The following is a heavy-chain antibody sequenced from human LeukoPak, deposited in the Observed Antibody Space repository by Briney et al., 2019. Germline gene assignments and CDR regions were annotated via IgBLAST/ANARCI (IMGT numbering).Heavy chain of an antibody. J-gene: IGHJ1*01. Sequence: SETLSLTCAVSGGSINSGSYYWGCIRQPPGKGLERSGSLSYSGSIYYDPSLKSRVTISVDTSKNQFSLKLSSVTAADTAVYYCARHWDISGYQEYFQNWGQGTLVTVSS. CDR1: GGSINSGSYY. CDR3: ARHWDISGYQEYFQN. V-gene: IGHV4-39*01. D-gene: IGHD3-22*01. CDR2: LSYSGSI.